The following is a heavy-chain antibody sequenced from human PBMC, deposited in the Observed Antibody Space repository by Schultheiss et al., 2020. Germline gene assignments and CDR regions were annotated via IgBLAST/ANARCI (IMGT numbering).Heavy chain of an antibody. V-gene: IGHV4-61*08. D-gene: IGHD6-6*01. J-gene: IGHJ6*03. CDR2: IYYSGST. CDR3: ARGHSQKAARIHYYYYMDV. CDR1: GGSISSGGYY. Sequence: SETLSLTCTVSGGSISSGGYYWSWIRQHPGKGLEWIGSIYYSGSTNYNPSLKSRVTISVDTSKNQFSLKLSSVTAADTAVYYCARGHSQKAARIHYYYYMDVWGKGTTVTVSS.